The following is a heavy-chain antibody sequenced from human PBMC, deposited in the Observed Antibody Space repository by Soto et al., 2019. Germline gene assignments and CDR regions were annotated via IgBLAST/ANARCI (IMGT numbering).Heavy chain of an antibody. Sequence: EVQLVESGGGLVQPGGSLRLSCAASGFTFSSYDMHWVRQATGKGLEWVSAIGTAGDTYYPGSVKGRFTISRENAKNSLYLQMNSLRAGDTAVYYCARGDMVRGVIGLDVWGQGTTVTVSS. D-gene: IGHD3-10*01. J-gene: IGHJ6*02. CDR2: IGTAGDT. V-gene: IGHV3-13*04. CDR3: ARGDMVRGVIGLDV. CDR1: GFTFSSYD.